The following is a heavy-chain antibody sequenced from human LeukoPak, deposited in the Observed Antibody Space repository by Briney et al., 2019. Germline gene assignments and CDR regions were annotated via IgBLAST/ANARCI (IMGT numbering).Heavy chain of an antibody. Sequence: PSETLSLTCTVSGGSISSYCWSWIRQPAGKGLEWIGRIYTSGSTNYNPSLKSRVTMSVDTSKNQFSLKLSSVTAADTAVYYCARESADIVVVPAAYYFDYWGQGTLVTVSS. D-gene: IGHD2-2*01. V-gene: IGHV4-4*07. CDR3: ARESADIVVVPAAYYFDY. CDR2: IYTSGST. J-gene: IGHJ4*02. CDR1: GGSISSYC.